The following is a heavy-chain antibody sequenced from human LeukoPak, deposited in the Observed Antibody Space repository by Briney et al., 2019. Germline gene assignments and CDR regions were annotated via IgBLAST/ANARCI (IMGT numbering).Heavy chain of an antibody. D-gene: IGHD2-15*01. CDR3: ARLVDCSGGSCSTLGGYYYGMDV. CDR1: GYTFTSYA. J-gene: IGHJ6*02. V-gene: IGHV1-3*01. Sequence: GASVKVSCKASGYTFTSYAMHWVRQAPGQRLEWMGWINAGNGNTKYSQKFQGRVTITRDTSASTAYMELSSLRSEDTAVYYCARLVDCSGGSCSTLGGYYYGMDVWGQGTTVTVSS. CDR2: INAGNGNT.